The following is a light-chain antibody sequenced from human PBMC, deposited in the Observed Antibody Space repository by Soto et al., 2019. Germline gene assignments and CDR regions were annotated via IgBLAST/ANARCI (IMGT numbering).Light chain of an antibody. CDR3: QQYEAYPLT. Sequence: DIQMTQSPSTLSASVGDRVTITCRASQNINTWLAWYQQKPGKAPYLLIYKASNLHSGVPSRFRGSASGTEFTLTISSLQPDDIATYYGQQYEAYPLTYGGGTKVEI. CDR1: QNINTW. J-gene: IGKJ4*01. CDR2: KAS. V-gene: IGKV1-5*03.